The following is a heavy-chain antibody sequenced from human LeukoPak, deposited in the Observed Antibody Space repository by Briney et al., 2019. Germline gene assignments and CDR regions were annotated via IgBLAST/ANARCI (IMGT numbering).Heavy chain of an antibody. D-gene: IGHD5-18*01. CDR2: ISGSGGST. Sequence: GGSLRLSCAASGFTFSNYAMTWVRQAPGKGLEWVSTISGSGGSTYYADSVKGRFTISRDNSKNTLYLQMNSLRAEDTAVYFCAKDVGITGGYSYGYGKNWFDPWGQGTLVTVSS. J-gene: IGHJ5*02. V-gene: IGHV3-23*01. CDR1: GFTFSNYA. CDR3: AKDVGITGGYSYGYGKNWFDP.